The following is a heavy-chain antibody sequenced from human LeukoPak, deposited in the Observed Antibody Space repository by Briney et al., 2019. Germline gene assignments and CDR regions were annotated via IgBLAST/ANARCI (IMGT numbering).Heavy chain of an antibody. D-gene: IGHD3-3*01. CDR2: IYYSGST. Sequence: SETLSLTCTVSGGSISSYYWSWIRQPPGKGLEWIGYIYYSGSTNYNPSLKSRVTIPVDTSKNQFSLKLSSVTAADTAVYYCARAGWSGYYFDYWGQGTLVTVSS. V-gene: IGHV4-59*01. CDR3: ARAGWSGYYFDY. J-gene: IGHJ4*02. CDR1: GGSISSYY.